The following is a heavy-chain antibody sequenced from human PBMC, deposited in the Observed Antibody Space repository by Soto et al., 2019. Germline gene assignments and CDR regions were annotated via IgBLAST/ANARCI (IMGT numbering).Heavy chain of an antibody. Sequence: GESLKISCKGSGYSFTNSWIDWVRQMPGKGLEWMGIIHPGDSDTRYSPSFQGQVTISADKSISTAYLQWSSLKASDTAMYYCVRQRIYGSGPYCMDVWGQGTTVTVFS. CDR2: IHPGDSDT. CDR3: VRQRIYGSGPYCMDV. D-gene: IGHD3-10*01. CDR1: GYSFTNSW. J-gene: IGHJ6*02. V-gene: IGHV5-51*01.